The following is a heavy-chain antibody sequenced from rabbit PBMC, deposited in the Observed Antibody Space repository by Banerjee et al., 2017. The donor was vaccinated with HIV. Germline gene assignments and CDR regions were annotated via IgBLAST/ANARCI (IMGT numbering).Heavy chain of an antibody. J-gene: IGHJ2*01. CDR2: RT. Sequence: RTYYASWVNGRFTISRSTSLNTVDLKMTSLTAADTATYFCVRLHPGTSTYTGAFDPWGPGTLVTVS. CDR3: VRLHPGTSTYTGAFDP. V-gene: IGHV1S43*01. D-gene: IGHD7-1*01.